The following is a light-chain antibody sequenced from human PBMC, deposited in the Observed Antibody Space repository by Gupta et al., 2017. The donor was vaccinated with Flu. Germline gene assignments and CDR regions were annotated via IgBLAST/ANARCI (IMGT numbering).Light chain of an antibody. CDR1: SSDVGGYNY. V-gene: IGLV2-8*01. CDR3: NSDKSSNSIVV. CDR2: GVT. Sequence: QSALTQPPSASGSPRQSVTISCTGTSSDVGGYNYVSWYQQYPGKAPNLMIYGVTKRSPGAPDRFSGSKSDTTASLTISGLHAEDEADYYCNSDKSSNSIVVFGGGTKLTVL. J-gene: IGLJ2*01.